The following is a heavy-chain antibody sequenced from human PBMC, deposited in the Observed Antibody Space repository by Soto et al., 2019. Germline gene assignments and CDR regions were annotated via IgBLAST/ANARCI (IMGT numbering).Heavy chain of an antibody. CDR2: IYYSGST. D-gene: IGHD3-22*01. Sequence: SETLSLTCTVSGDSISSYYWSWIRQPPGKGLEWIGYIYYSGSTNYNPSLKSRVTISVDTSKNQFSLNLSSVTAADTAVYYCASQYYYDSSGSQTFDYWGQGTQVTVSS. CDR3: ASQYYYDSSGSQTFDY. V-gene: IGHV4-59*01. J-gene: IGHJ4*02. CDR1: GDSISSYY.